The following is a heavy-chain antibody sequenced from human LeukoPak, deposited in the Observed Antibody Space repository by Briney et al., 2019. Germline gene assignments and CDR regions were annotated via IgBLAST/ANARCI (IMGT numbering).Heavy chain of an antibody. J-gene: IGHJ3*02. D-gene: IGHD2-15*01. CDR1: GGSISSSSYY. CDR3: ARYCSGGSCYSFNAFDI. V-gene: IGHV4-39*07. Sequence: PSETLSLTCTVSGGSISSSSYYWGWIRQPPGKGLEWIGSIYYSGSTYYNPSLKSRVTISVDTSKNQFSLKLSSVTAADTAVYYCARYCSGGSCYSFNAFDIWGQGTMVTVSS. CDR2: IYYSGST.